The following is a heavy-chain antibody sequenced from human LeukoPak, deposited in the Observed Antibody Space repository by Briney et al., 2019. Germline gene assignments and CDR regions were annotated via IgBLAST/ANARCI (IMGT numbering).Heavy chain of an antibody. J-gene: IGHJ4*02. Sequence: PGGSLRLSCAASGFTSSRSWMSWVRQAPGKGLEWVANIRQDGNEKYYVDSVKGRFTISRDNAKNSLYLQMNSLRAEDTATYYCASLLGACSVPHCPPSPDYWGQGTLVTVSS. CDR2: IRQDGNEK. V-gene: IGHV3-7*01. D-gene: IGHD2-15*01. CDR1: GFTSSRSW. CDR3: ASLLGACSVPHCPPSPDY.